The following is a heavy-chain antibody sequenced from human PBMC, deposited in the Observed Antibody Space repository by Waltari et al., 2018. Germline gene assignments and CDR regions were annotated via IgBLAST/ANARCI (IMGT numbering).Heavy chain of an antibody. V-gene: IGHV4-30-2*01. Sequence: QLQLQESGSGLVKPSQTLSLTCAVSGGSISSGGYSWSWIRQPPGKGLEWIGYISHSGSTDYNPSLKSRVTISVDRSKNQFSLKLSSVTAADTAVYYCASKKSDRFGELDYWGQGTLVTVSS. D-gene: IGHD3-10*01. CDR1: GGSISSGGYS. J-gene: IGHJ4*02. CDR3: ASKKSDRFGELDY. CDR2: ISHSGST.